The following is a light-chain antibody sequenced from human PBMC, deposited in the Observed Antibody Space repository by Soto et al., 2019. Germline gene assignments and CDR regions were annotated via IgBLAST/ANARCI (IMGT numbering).Light chain of an antibody. CDR2: GAS. CDR1: QSVSSSY. V-gene: IGKV3-20*01. Sequence: DIVLTQSPGTLYLSPGERANLSCRASQSVSSSYLAWYQQKPGQAPRLLIYGASSRATGIPDRFSGSGSGTDFTLTISRLAPEDFAVYYCQQYGSSPTEFGQGTKVDI. J-gene: IGKJ1*01. CDR3: QQYGSSPTE.